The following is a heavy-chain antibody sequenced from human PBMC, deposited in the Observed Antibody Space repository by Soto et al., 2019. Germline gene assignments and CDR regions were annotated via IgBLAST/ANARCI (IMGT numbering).Heavy chain of an antibody. Sequence: QVQLVESGGGVIQPGRSLRLSCAVSGFTFSNYGLHWVRQAPGKGLEWVAVIWFDGSKKYYADSVKGRFTISRDNSKNTLYLQMNSLKVEDTATYYCERDTGTVSPDFDYWGQGTLVTVSS. CDR1: GFTFSNYG. V-gene: IGHV3-33*01. J-gene: IGHJ4*02. CDR3: ERDTGTVSPDFDY. CDR2: IWFDGSKK. D-gene: IGHD4-17*01.